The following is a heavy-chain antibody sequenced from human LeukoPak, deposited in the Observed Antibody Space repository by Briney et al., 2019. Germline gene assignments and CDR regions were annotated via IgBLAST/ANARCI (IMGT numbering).Heavy chain of an antibody. CDR1: GFTFSSYT. V-gene: IGHV3-30-3*02. CDR2: ISYDGINT. D-gene: IGHD3-22*01. Sequence: GGSLRLSCAASGFTFSSYTIHWVRQAPGKGLEWVAVISYDGINTYYADSVKGRFTISRDSSKNTLYLQMNSLRAEDTAVYYCAKDLGNYYDSSGPNDYWGQGTLVTVSS. CDR3: AKDLGNYYDSSGPNDY. J-gene: IGHJ4*02.